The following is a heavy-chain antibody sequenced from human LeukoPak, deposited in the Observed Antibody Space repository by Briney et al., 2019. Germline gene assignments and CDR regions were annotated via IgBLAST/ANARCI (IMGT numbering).Heavy chain of an antibody. CDR1: GFTFSTYW. J-gene: IGHJ4*02. D-gene: IGHD3-16*01. V-gene: IGHV3-7*01. Sequence: PGRSLRLSCAASGFTFSTYWMSWVRQAPGKGLEWVANIKQDGSEKYYVVSVEGRFTISRDNAKTSLFLQMNSLRAEDTAVYYCVRAQGLGESENHWGQGTLVTVSP. CDR3: VRAQGLGESENH. CDR2: IKQDGSEK.